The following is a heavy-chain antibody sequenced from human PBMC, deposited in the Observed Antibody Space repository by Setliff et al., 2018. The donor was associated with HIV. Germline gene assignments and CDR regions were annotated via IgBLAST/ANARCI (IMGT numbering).Heavy chain of an antibody. CDR3: ARDSGNYAFDY. V-gene: IGHV2-70*04. D-gene: IGHD3-3*01. Sequence: SGPTGEPTQTLTLTCTYSGFSFGISGMRVNWIRQSPGKALEWLARIDWDDDKYYSPSLKTRLTISKDTSKNQVILTMTNLDPVDTATYYCARDSGNYAFDYWGLGTLVTVSS. J-gene: IGHJ4*02. CDR1: GFSFGISGMR. CDR2: IDWDDDK.